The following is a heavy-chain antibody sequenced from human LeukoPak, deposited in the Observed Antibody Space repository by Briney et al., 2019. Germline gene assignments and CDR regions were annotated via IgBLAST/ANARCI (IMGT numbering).Heavy chain of an antibody. CDR2: IYHSGRT. V-gene: IGHV4-38-2*02. Sequence: PSETLSLTCTVSGYSISSGYYWGWIRQPPGKGLEWIGSIYHSGRTFYNPSLKSRVTISIDTSKNQFSLKLSSVTAADTAVYYCARVDGSCSGGSCPSGNWFDPWGQGTLVTVSS. CDR1: GYSISSGYY. D-gene: IGHD2-15*01. CDR3: ARVDGSCSGGSCPSGNWFDP. J-gene: IGHJ5*02.